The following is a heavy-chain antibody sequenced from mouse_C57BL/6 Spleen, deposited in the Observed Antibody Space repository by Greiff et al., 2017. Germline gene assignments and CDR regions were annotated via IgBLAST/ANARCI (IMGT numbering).Heavy chain of an antibody. Sequence: QVQLQQPGAELVMPGASVKLSCKASGYTFTSYWMHWVKQRPGQGLEWIGEIDPSDSYTNYNQKFKGKSTLTVDKSSSTAYMQLSSLTTEDSAVYYCARSWDQATYYAMDYWGQGTSVTVSS. CDR3: ARSWDQATYYAMDY. D-gene: IGHD3-2*02. V-gene: IGHV1-69*01. J-gene: IGHJ4*01. CDR1: GYTFTSYW. CDR2: IDPSDSYT.